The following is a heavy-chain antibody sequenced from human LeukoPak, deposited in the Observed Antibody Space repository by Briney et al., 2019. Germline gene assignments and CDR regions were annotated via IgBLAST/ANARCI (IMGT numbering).Heavy chain of an antibody. CDR3: TRDPAEYAYGYSFFDY. Sequence: GGSLRLSCTASGFTFGDYAMSWFRQAPGKGLEWVGFIRSETYGGTTEYAASVKGRFSISRDDSKSIAYLQMNSLKTEDTAVYFCTRDPAEYAYGYSFFDYWGQGTLVTVSS. J-gene: IGHJ4*02. CDR2: IRSETYGGTT. V-gene: IGHV3-49*03. CDR1: GFTFGDYA. D-gene: IGHD3-22*01.